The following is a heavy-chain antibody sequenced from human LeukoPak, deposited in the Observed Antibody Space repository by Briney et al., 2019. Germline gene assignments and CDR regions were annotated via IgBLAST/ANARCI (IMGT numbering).Heavy chain of an antibody. CDR3: ARYSGSYFDY. CDR1: GGSISSSLHY. J-gene: IGHJ4*02. V-gene: IGHV4-39*01. D-gene: IGHD6-19*01. Sequence: PSETLSLTCSVSGGSISSSLHYWAWXRQPPXKGLEWLATISESGTTYYNPSLKSRVTISVDTSKNQFSLNLGSVTAADTAVYYCARYSGSYFDYWGQGALVTVSS. CDR2: ISESGTT.